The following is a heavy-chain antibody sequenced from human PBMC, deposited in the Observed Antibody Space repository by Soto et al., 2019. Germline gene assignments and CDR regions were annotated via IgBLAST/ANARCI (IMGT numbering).Heavy chain of an antibody. CDR1: GDTFTSHD. CDR3: AIRGGDPTPDGRYYYNNDMDV. V-gene: IGHV1-8*01. J-gene: IGHJ6*02. CDR2: MYPNSGNT. D-gene: IGHD2-15*01. Sequence: ASVKVSCKASGDTFTSHDITWLRQATEQGLECMGWMYPNSGNTGFAQKFRGRVAMTRNTYISTAYMELISLRSDDTAVYYCAIRGGDPTPDGRYYYNNDMDVWRQGSTVTVSS.